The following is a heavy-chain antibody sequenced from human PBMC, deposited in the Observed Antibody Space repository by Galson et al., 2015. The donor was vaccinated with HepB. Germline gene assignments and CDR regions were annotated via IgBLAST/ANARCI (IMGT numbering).Heavy chain of an antibody. J-gene: IGHJ4*02. CDR2: INAGNGNT. CDR1: GYTFTNYA. Sequence: SVKVSCKASGYTFTNYAIHWVRQAPGQRLEWMGWINAGNGNTEYSQKFQGRVTITRDTSASTAYMELSSLTSEDTAVYYCARTDSSGYYGMGYWGQGTLVTVSS. D-gene: IGHD3-22*01. CDR3: ARTDSSGYYGMGY. V-gene: IGHV1-3*01.